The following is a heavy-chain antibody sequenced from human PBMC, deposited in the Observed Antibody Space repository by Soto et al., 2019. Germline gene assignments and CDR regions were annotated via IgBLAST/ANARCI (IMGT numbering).Heavy chain of an antibody. Sequence: ASVKVPCKASGYTFTSYDINWVRQATGQGLEWMGWMNPNSGNTGYAQKFQGRVTMTRNTSISTAYMELSSLRSEDTAVYYCAKSGSGIAVAPDAFDIWGQGTMVTVSS. CDR3: AKSGSGIAVAPDAFDI. CDR2: MNPNSGNT. J-gene: IGHJ3*02. D-gene: IGHD6-19*01. V-gene: IGHV1-8*01. CDR1: GYTFTSYD.